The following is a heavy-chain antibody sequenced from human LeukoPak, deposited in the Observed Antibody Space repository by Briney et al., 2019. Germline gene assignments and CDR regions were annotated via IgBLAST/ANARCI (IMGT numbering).Heavy chain of an antibody. D-gene: IGHD5-24*01. Sequence: GGSLRLSCAASGFTFRNFWMIWARQTPGKGLEWVASIMKDGGQKKYVDSVKGRFTISRDNAQNLVYLEMSSLRAEDTAMYYCVRDADFYKGDYWGQGTLVTVSS. V-gene: IGHV3-7*03. CDR2: IMKDGGQK. CDR1: GFTFRNFW. J-gene: IGHJ4*02. CDR3: VRDADFYKGDY.